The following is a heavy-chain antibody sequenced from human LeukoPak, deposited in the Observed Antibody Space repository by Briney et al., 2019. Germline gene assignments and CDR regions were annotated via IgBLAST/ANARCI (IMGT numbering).Heavy chain of an antibody. Sequence: GASVKVSCKASGGTFSSYAISWVRQAPGQGLEWMGWINPNSGGTNYAQKFQGRVTMTRDTSISTAYMELSRLRSDDTAVYYCARSGYDFWSGYYNAFDIWGQGTMVTVSS. V-gene: IGHV1-2*02. J-gene: IGHJ3*02. CDR3: ARSGYDFWSGYYNAFDI. CDR1: GGTFSSYA. D-gene: IGHD3-3*01. CDR2: INPNSGGT.